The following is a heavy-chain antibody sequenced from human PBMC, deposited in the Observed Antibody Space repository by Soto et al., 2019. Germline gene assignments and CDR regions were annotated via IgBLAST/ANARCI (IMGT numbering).Heavy chain of an antibody. CDR1: GFTFSSYA. Sequence: GGSLRLSCAASGFTFSSYAMSWVRQAPGKGLEWVSAISGSGGSTYYADSVKGRFTISRDNSKNTLYLQMNSLRAEDTAVYYCAKAGRITIFGVVKLIFDYWGQGTLVTVS. CDR2: ISGSGGST. D-gene: IGHD3-3*01. CDR3: AKAGRITIFGVVKLIFDY. J-gene: IGHJ4*02. V-gene: IGHV3-23*01.